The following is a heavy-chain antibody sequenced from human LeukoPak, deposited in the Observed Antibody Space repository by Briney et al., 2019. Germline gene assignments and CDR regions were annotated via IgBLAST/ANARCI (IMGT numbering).Heavy chain of an antibody. CDR2: ISPSGGST. CDR1: GYIFTSNY. Sequence: GASVKVSCKAFGYIFTSNYMHWVRQAPGQGPEWMGVISPSGGSTTYAQKLQGRVTMTTDTSTSTAYMELRSLRSDDTAVYYCARESNWFDPWGQGTLVTVSS. V-gene: IGHV1-46*01. J-gene: IGHJ5*02. CDR3: ARESNWFDP.